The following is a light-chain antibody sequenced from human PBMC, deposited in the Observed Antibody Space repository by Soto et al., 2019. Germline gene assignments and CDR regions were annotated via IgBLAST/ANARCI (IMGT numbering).Light chain of an antibody. CDR1: QSVATN. Sequence: IVMTQSPATLSVSPGERATLSCRASQSVATNLAWYQQKPGQAPRLLIHSASTRATGVPARFSGSGSGTEFTLTISSLQSEDFAVYYCQHHNYWPSFAQVTNLEIK. V-gene: IGKV3-15*01. CDR3: QHHNYWPS. CDR2: SAS. J-gene: IGKJ2*01.